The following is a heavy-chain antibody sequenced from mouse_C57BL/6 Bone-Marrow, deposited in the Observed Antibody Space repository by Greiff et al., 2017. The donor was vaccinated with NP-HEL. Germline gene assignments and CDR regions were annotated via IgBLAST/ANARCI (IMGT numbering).Heavy chain of an antibody. D-gene: IGHD2-3*01. V-gene: IGHV10-3*01. CDR3: VRDLYDGYYDAMDY. CDR2: IRSKSSNYAT. CDR1: GFTFNTYA. J-gene: IGHJ4*01. Sequence: EVMLVESGGGLVQPKGSLKLSCAASGFTFNTYAMHWVRQAPGKGLEWVARIRSKSSNYATYYADSVKDRLTISRDDSQNMLYLQMNNLKTEDTAMYYCVRDLYDGYYDAMDYWGQGTSVTVSS.